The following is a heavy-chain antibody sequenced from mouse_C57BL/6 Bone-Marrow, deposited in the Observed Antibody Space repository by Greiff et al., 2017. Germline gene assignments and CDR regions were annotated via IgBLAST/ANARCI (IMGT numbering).Heavy chain of an antibody. CDR1: GFTFSSYT. CDR2: ISGGGGNT. J-gene: IGHJ3*01. V-gene: IGHV5-9*01. CDR3: ARPYYSNYGFAY. D-gene: IGHD2-5*01. Sequence: EVKVVESGGGLVKPGGSLKLSCAASGFTFSSYTMSWVRQTPEKRLEWVATISGGGGNTYYPDSVKGRFTISRDNAKNTLYLQMSSLRSEDTALYYGARPYYSNYGFAYWGQGTLVTVSA.